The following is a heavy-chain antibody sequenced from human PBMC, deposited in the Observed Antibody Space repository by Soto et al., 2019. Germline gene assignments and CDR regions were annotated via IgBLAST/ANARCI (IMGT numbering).Heavy chain of an antibody. CDR3: AAGGGLPRYY. D-gene: IGHD5-12*01. V-gene: IGHV4-30-2*01. J-gene: IGHJ4*02. CDR2: IYHSGST. Sequence: QLQLRESGSGLVKASQTQSLTCAVSGGSISSDGYFWSWIRQPPGKGLEWIGYIYHSGSTYYNPSLKSRVTISMDRSKNQFSLKLSSVTAADTAVYYCAAGGGLPRYYWGQGTLVTVSS. CDR1: GGSISSDGYF.